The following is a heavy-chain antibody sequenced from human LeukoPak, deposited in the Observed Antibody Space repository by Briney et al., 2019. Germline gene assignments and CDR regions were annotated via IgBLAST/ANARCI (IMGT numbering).Heavy chain of an antibody. CDR1: GYSLTSDD. D-gene: IGHD3-22*01. Sequence: GASVKVSCKASGYSLTSDDINWVRQAAGQGLEWMRWLNPDTGATGYAQKFQDRLTITATASINTAFMEMRSLTSEDTAVYYCARGHNFDNNGYYGDAFDIWGQGTMVTVSS. CDR2: LNPDTGAT. V-gene: IGHV1-8*03. J-gene: IGHJ3*02. CDR3: ARGHNFDNNGYYGDAFDI.